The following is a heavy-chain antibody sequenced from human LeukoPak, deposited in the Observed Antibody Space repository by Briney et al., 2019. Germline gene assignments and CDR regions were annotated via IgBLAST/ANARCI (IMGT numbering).Heavy chain of an antibody. Sequence: GGSLRLSCAASGFTFSDYYMSWIRQAPGKGLEWVSYISSSGSTIYYADSVEGRFTISRDNAKNSLYLQMNSLRAEDTAVYYCASRRVSRLSRYSSSWYRFDYWGQGTLVTVSS. CDR3: ASRRVSRLSRYSSSWYRFDY. CDR2: ISSSGSTI. V-gene: IGHV3-11*01. CDR1: GFTFSDYY. D-gene: IGHD6-13*01. J-gene: IGHJ4*02.